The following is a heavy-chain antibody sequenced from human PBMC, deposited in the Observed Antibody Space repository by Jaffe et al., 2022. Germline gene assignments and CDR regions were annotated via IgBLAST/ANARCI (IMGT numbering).Heavy chain of an antibody. CDR1: GFTFSSYG. Sequence: QVQLVESGGGVVQPGGSLRLSCAASGFTFSSYGMHWVRQAPGKGLEWVAFIRYDGSNKYYADSVKGRFTISRDNSKNTLYLQMNSLRAEDTAVYYCAKDLALLWFGEVDYWGQGTLVTVSS. D-gene: IGHD3-10*01. V-gene: IGHV3-30*02. CDR2: IRYDGSNK. CDR3: AKDLALLWFGEVDY. J-gene: IGHJ4*02.